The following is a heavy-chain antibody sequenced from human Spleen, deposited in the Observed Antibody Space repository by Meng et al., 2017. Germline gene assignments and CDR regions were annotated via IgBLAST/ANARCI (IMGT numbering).Heavy chain of an antibody. Sequence: GESLKISCAASGFTFSRYWMSWVRQAPGKGLEWVSGINWSGGSATYADSVKGRFTISRDNAKKSLYPQMNSLRVEDTALYYCAREGISELGDWGQGTLVTVSS. V-gene: IGHV3-20*04. CDR3: AREGISELGD. J-gene: IGHJ4*02. CDR1: GFTFSRYW. D-gene: IGHD2-15*01. CDR2: INWSGGSA.